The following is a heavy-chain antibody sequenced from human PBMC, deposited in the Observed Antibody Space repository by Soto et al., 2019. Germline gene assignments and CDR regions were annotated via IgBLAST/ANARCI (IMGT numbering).Heavy chain of an antibody. CDR3: VAVGLERRDWVFDV. D-gene: IGHD1-1*01. CDR2: VVVGSGHA. V-gene: IGHV1-58*02. Sequence: QKQLVQSGPEVKKPGTSVKVSCKASGFTFSTYAMQWVRQARGHGPEWIGWVVVGSGHANYAQKFQQRVTITRDMSTGTAYLELSSLRSEDTAVYYCVAVGLERRDWVFDVWGQGTLVSVSS. CDR1: GFTFSTYA. J-gene: IGHJ3*01.